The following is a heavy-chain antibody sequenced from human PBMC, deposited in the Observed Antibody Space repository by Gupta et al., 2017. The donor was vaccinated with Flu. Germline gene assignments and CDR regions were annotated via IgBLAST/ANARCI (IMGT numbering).Heavy chain of an antibody. D-gene: IGHD3-22*01. Sequence: EVQLVESGGGLVQPGGSLKLSCAASGFTFSGSAMHWVRQASGKGLEWVGRIRSKANSYATAYAASVKGRFTISRDDSKNTAYLQMNSLKTEDTAVYYCTRLTTYYYDSSGSRVFDYWGQGTLVTVSS. V-gene: IGHV3-73*02. CDR3: TRLTTYYYDSSGSRVFDY. CDR2: IRSKANSYAT. CDR1: GFTFSGSA. J-gene: IGHJ4*02.